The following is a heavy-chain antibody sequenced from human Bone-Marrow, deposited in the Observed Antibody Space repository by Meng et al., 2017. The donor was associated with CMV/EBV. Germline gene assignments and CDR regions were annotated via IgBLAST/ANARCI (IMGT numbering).Heavy chain of an antibody. Sequence: ISGDSVASNSAGWNWFRQSPARGLEWLGRTYYRAKWYNDYAVSVKSRITINPDTSKNQFSLQLNSVTPEDTAVYYCARMYSGTFDYWGQGTLVTVSS. CDR1: GDSVASNSAG. CDR3: ARMYSGTFDY. D-gene: IGHD1-26*01. J-gene: IGHJ4*02. CDR2: TYYRAKWYN. V-gene: IGHV6-1*01.